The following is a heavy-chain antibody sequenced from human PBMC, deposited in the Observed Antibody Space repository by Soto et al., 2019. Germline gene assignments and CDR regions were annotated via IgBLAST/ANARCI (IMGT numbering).Heavy chain of an antibody. CDR2: VNSDGDTT. V-gene: IGHV3-74*01. D-gene: IGHD3-16*01. J-gene: IGHJ6*02. CDR1: GFNFRNYW. Sequence: GGSLRLSCAASGFNFRNYWRHWVRQAPGKGLVWVSRVNSDGDTTYYADSVKGRFTISRDNAKNTLHLQMNSLGAEDTAVYYCASNYAYAEGYYFYGIDVWGQGTTVTVSS. CDR3: ASNYAYAEGYYFYGIDV.